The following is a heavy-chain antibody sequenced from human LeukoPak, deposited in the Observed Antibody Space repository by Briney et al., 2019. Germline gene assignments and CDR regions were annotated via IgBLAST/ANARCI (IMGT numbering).Heavy chain of an antibody. V-gene: IGHV3-30*04. CDR2: ISYDGTHK. J-gene: IGHJ6*03. Sequence: GRSLRLSCAASEFIFSNYAMHWVRQAPGKGLEWVAVISYDGTHKFYADSVKGRFTISRDNSKNTLYLQMNSLRAEDTAVYYCARVHGDYTYFRYYMDVWGKGTSVTVSS. CDR1: EFIFSNYA. CDR3: ARVHGDYTYFRYYMDV. D-gene: IGHD4-17*01.